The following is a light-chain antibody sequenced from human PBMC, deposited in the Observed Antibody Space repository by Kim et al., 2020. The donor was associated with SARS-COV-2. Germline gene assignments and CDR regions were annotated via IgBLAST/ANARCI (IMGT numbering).Light chain of an antibody. CDR2: GNS. J-gene: IGLJ1*01. Sequence: VTTSGTGSSSNIGAGYEGHWDQQRPGTAPKLLIYGNSNRPSGVPDRFSGSKSGTSASLAITGLQAEDEADYYCQSYDSSLSGSGVFGTGTKVTVL. CDR3: QSYDSSLSGSGV. V-gene: IGLV1-40*01. CDR1: SSNIGAGYE.